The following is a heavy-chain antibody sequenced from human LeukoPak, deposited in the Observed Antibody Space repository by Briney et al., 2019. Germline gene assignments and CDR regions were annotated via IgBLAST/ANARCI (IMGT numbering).Heavy chain of an antibody. CDR3: ARHGNYYDSSGYYYRSYYFDY. V-gene: IGHV4-39*01. D-gene: IGHD3-22*01. Sequence: PSETLSLTCTVSGGSISSSNYDWGWIRQPPGKGLEWIGSIYYSGNTYYNSSLKSRVTISVDTSKNHFSLKLSSVTAADTAVYYCARHGNYYDSSGYYYRSYYFDYWGQGTLVTVSS. CDR2: IYYSGNT. CDR1: GGSISSSNYD. J-gene: IGHJ4*02.